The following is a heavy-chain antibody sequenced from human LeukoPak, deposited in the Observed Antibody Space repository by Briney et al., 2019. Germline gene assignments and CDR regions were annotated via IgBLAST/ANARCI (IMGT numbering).Heavy chain of an antibody. J-gene: IGHJ4*02. D-gene: IGHD2/OR15-2a*01. CDR3: ARGRVGRRFLFDY. CDR2: IKQDGSEK. Sequence: GGSLRLSCAASGFTFSSYWMSWVRQAPGKGLEWAANIKQDGSEKYYVDSVKGRFTISRDNAKNSLYLQMNSLRAEDTAVYYCARGRVGRRFLFDYWGQGTLVTVSS. CDR1: GFTFSSYW. V-gene: IGHV3-7*04.